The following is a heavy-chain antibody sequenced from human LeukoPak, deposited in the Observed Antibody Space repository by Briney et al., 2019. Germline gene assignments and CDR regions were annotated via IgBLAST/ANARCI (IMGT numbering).Heavy chain of an antibody. V-gene: IGHV4-39*07. D-gene: IGHD4-23*01. CDR2: IYYSGST. CDR3: ARGAKVVTPKGFDY. CDR1: GGSISSSSYY. Sequence: PSETLSLTCTVSGGSISSSSYYWGWIRQPPGKGLEWIGSIYYSGSTYYNPSLKSRITISVDTSKNQFSLKLSSVTAADTAVYYCARGAKVVTPKGFDYWGQGTLVTVSS. J-gene: IGHJ4*02.